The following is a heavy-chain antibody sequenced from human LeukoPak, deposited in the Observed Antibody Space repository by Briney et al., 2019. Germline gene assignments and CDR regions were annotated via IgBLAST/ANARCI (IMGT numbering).Heavy chain of an antibody. Sequence: ASVKVSRKASGYTFTGYYMHWVRQAPGQGLEWMGWINPNSGGTNYAQKFQGRVTMTRDTSIGTAYMELSRLRSDDTAVYYCARDVGPDAFDIWGQGTMVTVPS. V-gene: IGHV1-2*02. CDR2: INPNSGGT. CDR3: ARDVGPDAFDI. CDR1: GYTFTGYY. D-gene: IGHD1-26*01. J-gene: IGHJ3*02.